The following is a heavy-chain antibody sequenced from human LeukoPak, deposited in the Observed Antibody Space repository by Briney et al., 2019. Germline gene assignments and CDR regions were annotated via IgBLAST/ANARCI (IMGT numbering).Heavy chain of an antibody. J-gene: IGHJ6*03. CDR3: AKGAYDFWSGYYIPDYYYYYMDV. V-gene: IGHV3-30*02. CDR1: GFTFSSYG. Sequence: PGGSLRLSCAASGFTFSSYGMHWVRQAPGKGLEWVASIRYDGSNKYYADSVKGRFTISRDNSKNTLYLQMNSLRAEDTAVYYCAKGAYDFWSGYYIPDYYYYYMDVWGKRTTVTVSS. D-gene: IGHD3-3*01. CDR2: IRYDGSNK.